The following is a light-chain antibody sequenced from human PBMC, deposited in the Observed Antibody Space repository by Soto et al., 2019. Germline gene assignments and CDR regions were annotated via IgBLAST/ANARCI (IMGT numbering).Light chain of an antibody. V-gene: IGLV1-51*01. CDR3: GTWDSSLTAAV. Sequence: QSVLTRPPSVSAAPGQKVTISCSGSSSNIGYNSVSWYQQLPGTAPKLLIYDNNKRPSGIPDRFSASKSGTSVALGITGLQTGDEADYFCGTWDSSLTAAVFGTGTKGTVL. CDR2: DNN. J-gene: IGLJ1*01. CDR1: SSNIGYNS.